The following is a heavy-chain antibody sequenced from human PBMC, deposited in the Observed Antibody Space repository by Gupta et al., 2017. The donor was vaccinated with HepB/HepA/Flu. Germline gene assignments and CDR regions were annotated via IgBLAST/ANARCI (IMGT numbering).Heavy chain of an antibody. CDR3: TTDLRD. CDR2: IKSRRAGGTT. V-gene: IGHV3-15*01. J-gene: IGHJ4*02. Sequence: EVQLVESGGGLVQPGGSLGLSCAASGFTFTDAWMTWVRQAPGKGLEWVARIKSRRAGGTTDYAAPVKGRFTISRDDSKNTLSLQMNSLKIEDTAVYYCTTDLRDWGQGTLVTVSS. CDR1: GFTFTDAW.